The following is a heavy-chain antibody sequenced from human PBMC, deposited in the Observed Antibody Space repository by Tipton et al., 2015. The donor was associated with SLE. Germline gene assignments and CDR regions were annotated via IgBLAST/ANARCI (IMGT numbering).Heavy chain of an antibody. V-gene: IGHV6-1*01. CDR1: GDSVSSHSAA. J-gene: IGHJ6*02. CDR3: AREGGQQLVRIYGMDV. CDR2: TYYRSKWYN. D-gene: IGHD6-13*01. Sequence: GLVKPSQTLSLTCAISGDSVSSHSAAWNWIRQSPSRGLEWLGRTYYRSKWYNDYAVSVKSRITINPDTSKNQFSLQLNSVTPEDTAVYYCAREGGQQLVRIYGMDVWGQGTTVTVSS.